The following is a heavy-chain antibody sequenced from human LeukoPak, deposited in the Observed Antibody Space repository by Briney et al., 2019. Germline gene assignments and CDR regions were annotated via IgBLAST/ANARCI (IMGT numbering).Heavy chain of an antibody. V-gene: IGHV3-66*01. D-gene: IGHD1-26*01. CDR1: GFRFSDYW. CDR3: ARGGGSWRDYYYYYGMDV. Sequence: GGSLRLSCVGSGFRFSDYWMTWVRQAPGKGLEWVSVIYSGGSTYYADSVKGRFTISRDNSKNTLYLQMNSLRAEDTAVYYCARGGGSWRDYYYYYGMDVWGQGTTVTVSS. J-gene: IGHJ6*02. CDR2: IYSGGST.